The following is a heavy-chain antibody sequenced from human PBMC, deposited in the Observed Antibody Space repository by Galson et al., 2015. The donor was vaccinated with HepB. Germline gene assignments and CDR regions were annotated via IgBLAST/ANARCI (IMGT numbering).Heavy chain of an antibody. CDR3: ARGGFKDLRLFDWVADH. CDR1: SFTFNTYS. CDR2: ISSDGTEK. V-gene: IGHV3-30*03. Sequence: SLRLSCAASSFTFNTYSMHWVRQVPGKGLEWVAVISSDGTEKYYAASVKGRFTISRDNPTDTLFLQMDSLRTEDTALYYCARGGFKDLRLFDWVADHWGRGNLVTVAS. D-gene: IGHD3-9*01. J-gene: IGHJ5*02.